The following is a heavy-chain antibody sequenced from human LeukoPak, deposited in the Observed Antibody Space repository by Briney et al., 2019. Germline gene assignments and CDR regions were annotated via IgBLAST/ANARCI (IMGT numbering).Heavy chain of an antibody. Sequence: PGGSLRLSCVASGFSVSSIYMSWVRRAPGEGLEWVSLLYTDHSTYYANSVEGRFTISRDDSKNTIYLQMNSLRAEDTAVYYCARGGVHYWNPRYWGQGTLVTVSS. J-gene: IGHJ4*02. D-gene: IGHD1-1*01. CDR1: GFSVSSIY. V-gene: IGHV3-53*01. CDR2: LYTDHST. CDR3: ARGGVHYWNPRY.